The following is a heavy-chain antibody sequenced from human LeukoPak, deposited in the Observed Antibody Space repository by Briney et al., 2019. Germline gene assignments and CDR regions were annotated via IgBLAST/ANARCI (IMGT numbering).Heavy chain of an antibody. CDR2: ISNSGSTI. CDR3: ARGAGGSC. Sequence: GGSLRLSCAASGFTLSSYEMNWVPQAPGKGLEWVSYISNSGSTIYYADSVKGRFTISRDNAKNSLYLQMNSLRAEDTAVYYCARGAGGSCWGQGTLVTVSS. J-gene: IGHJ4*02. V-gene: IGHV3-48*03. D-gene: IGHD2-15*01. CDR1: GFTLSSYE.